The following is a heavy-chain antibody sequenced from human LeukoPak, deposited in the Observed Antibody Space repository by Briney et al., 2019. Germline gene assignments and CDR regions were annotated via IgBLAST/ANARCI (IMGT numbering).Heavy chain of an antibody. CDR3: AREGESLSLFDY. V-gene: IGHV4-39*07. D-gene: IGHD3-10*01. J-gene: IGHJ4*02. CDR1: GGSISSSSYY. Sequence: PSETLSLTCTVSGGSISSSSYYWGWIRQPPGKGLEWIGSIYYSGSTYYNPSLKSRVTISVDTSKNQFSLKLSSVTAADTAVYYCAREGESLSLFDYWGQGTLVTVSS. CDR2: IYYSGST.